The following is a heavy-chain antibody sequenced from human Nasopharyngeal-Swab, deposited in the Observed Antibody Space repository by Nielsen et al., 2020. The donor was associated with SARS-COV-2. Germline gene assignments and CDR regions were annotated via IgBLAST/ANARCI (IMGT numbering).Heavy chain of an antibody. CDR2: INHSGST. CDR1: GGSFSGYY. Sequence: SETLSLTFAVYGGSFSGYYWSWIRQPPGKGLEWIGEINHSGSTNYNPSLKSRVAISVDTSKNQFSLKLSSVTAADTAVYYCARGNIVVVTAIIYYYSGMDVWGLGTTVTVSS. CDR3: ARGNIVVVTAIIYYYSGMDV. V-gene: IGHV4-34*01. D-gene: IGHD2-21*02. J-gene: IGHJ6*02.